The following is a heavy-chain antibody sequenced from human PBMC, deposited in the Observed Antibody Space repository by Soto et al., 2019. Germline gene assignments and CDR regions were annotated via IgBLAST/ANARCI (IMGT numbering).Heavy chain of an antibody. CDR3: ARGGHVVVVTAALDY. J-gene: IGHJ4*02. D-gene: IGHD2-21*02. CDR1: GDTFTDYY. CDR2: VNPSGGHT. Sequence: QVQLVQSGAEVKKPGASVKVSCKASGDTFTDYYIHWVRQAPGQGLEWMGTVNPSGGHTTYAQHSLARRTMTRHTTTRTLYMELTSLTSEDTAVYYCARGGHVVVVTAALDYWGQGTLVTVSS. V-gene: IGHV1-46*01.